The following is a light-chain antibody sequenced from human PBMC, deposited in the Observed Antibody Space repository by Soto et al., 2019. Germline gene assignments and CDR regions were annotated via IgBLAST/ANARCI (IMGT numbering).Light chain of an antibody. CDR2: SAS. Sequence: DIQMTQSPSAISASVGDRVTITCRASQDISNYLAWFQQKPGKVPRRLIYSASTLETGVPSRFRGSGSGTEFTLTISSLQPEDFATYYCQQYDSYSSGPFGQGSKVEIK. CDR3: QQYDSYSSGP. J-gene: IGKJ1*01. V-gene: IGKV1-17*03. CDR1: QDISNY.